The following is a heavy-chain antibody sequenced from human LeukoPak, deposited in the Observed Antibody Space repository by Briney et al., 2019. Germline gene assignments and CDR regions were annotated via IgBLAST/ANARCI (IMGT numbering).Heavy chain of an antibody. D-gene: IGHD3-10*01. V-gene: IGHV4-30-4*01. Sequence: SQTLSLTYSVSGGSITSGDDYWSWIRQPPGKALEWIGYIYSSGGTSRNPSLKSRVTISLDTSKNQFSLRLSSVTAADTAVYYCARGLGSERYYYYYYGVDVWGQGTTVTVSS. CDR1: GGSITSGDDY. CDR3: ARGLGSERYYYYYYGVDV. J-gene: IGHJ6*02. CDR2: IYSSGGT.